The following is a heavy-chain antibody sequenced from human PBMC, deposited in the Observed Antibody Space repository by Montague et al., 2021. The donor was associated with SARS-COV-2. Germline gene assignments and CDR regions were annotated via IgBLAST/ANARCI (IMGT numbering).Heavy chain of an antibody. CDR1: GFTFSNYG. CDR3: AGDCPSGGDCYRDY. Sequence: SLSLSFAASGFTFSNYGMHWVRQAPGKGLEWVAVIWYGSNKYYADAVKGRCTIDRDNTKNTLYLQMNSLRAEDTAVYYCAGDCPSGGDCYRDYWGQGTLVTVSS. J-gene: IGHJ4*02. CDR2: IWYGSNK. D-gene: IGHD2-21*02. V-gene: IGHV3-33*01.